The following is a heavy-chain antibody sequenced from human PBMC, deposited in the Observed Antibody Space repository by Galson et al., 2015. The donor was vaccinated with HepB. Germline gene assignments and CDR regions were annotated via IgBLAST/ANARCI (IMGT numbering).Heavy chain of an antibody. V-gene: IGHV3-53*01. CDR1: GFTVSTSY. J-gene: IGHJ4*02. CDR3: AEEYGGAFGY. CDR2: IYGGGST. D-gene: IGHD4-23*01. Sequence: SLRLSCAASGFTVSTSYMTWVRQAPGKGLESVSVIYGGGSTFYADSVKGRFTISRDKSKNTLFLQMDSLRAEDTAVYYCAEEYGGAFGYWGQGTLVTVSS.